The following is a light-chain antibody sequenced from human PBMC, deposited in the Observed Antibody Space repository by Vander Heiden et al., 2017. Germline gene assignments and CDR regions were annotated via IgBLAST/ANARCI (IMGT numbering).Light chain of an antibody. J-gene: IGKJ2*01. V-gene: IGKV1-33*01. CDR2: DAS. Sequence: DIQMTQSPSSLSASVGDRVTITCQASQDISNYLNWYQQKPGKAPKLLIYDASNLETGVPSRFSGSGSGTDFTFTISSLQPEDIATYYCQQYDNPPPMYTFGQGTKLEIK. CDR3: QQYDNPPPMYT. CDR1: QDISNY.